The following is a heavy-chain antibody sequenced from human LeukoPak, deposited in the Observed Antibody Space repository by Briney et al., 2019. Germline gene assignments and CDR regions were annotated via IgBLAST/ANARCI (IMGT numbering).Heavy chain of an antibody. D-gene: IGHD1-26*01. CDR3: ARKYSGSHSLDY. V-gene: IGHV3-21*01. CDR2: ISSSSSST. J-gene: IGHJ4*02. CDR1: GFTFNTYA. Sequence: PGGSLRLSCAASGFTFNTYAMNWVRQAPGKGLEWVSSISSSSSSTYYADSVKGRFTISRDNAKSSLSLQMKSLGDDDTGLYYCARKYSGSHSLDYWGQGTLVTVSS.